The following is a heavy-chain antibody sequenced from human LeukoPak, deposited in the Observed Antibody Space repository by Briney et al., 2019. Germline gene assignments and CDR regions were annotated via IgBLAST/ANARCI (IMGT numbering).Heavy chain of an antibody. CDR3: AKFRTSSGPRDFDS. J-gene: IGHJ4*02. V-gene: IGHV3-23*01. CDR1: GFTLSSYT. CDR2: ISDGGGTT. D-gene: IGHD1-1*01. Sequence: GGSLRLSCAASGFTLSSYTMRWVRQAPGKGLEWVSAISDGGGTTYYTDSVKGRFSISRDTSKSTLYLQMNSLRVEDTALYYCAKFRTSSGPRDFDSWGQGTLVTVSS.